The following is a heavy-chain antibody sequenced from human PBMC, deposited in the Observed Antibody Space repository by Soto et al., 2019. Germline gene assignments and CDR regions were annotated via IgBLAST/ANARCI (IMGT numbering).Heavy chain of an antibody. V-gene: IGHV1-69*06. D-gene: IGHD2-2*01. J-gene: IGHJ4*02. Sequence: SVKVSCKASGGTFSSYAISWVRQAPGQGLEWMGGIIPIFGTANYAQKFQGRVTITADKSTSTAYMELSSLRSEDTAVYYCARVYCSSTSCYPPDYWGQGTLVTVSS. CDR3: ARVYCSSTSCYPPDY. CDR1: GGTFSSYA. CDR2: IIPIFGTA.